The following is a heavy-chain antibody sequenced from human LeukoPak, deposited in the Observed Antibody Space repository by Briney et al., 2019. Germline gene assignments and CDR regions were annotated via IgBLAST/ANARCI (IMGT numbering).Heavy chain of an antibody. CDR2: INPSGGST. J-gene: IGHJ4*02. Sequence: ASVKVSCKASGYTFTSYYMHWVRQAPGQGLEWMGIINPSGGSTSYAQKFQGRVTMTRDTSTSTVYMELSSLRSEDTAVYYRARDVFPRDGYKNYFDYWGQGTLVTVSS. CDR1: GYTFTSYY. CDR3: ARDVFPRDGYKNYFDY. V-gene: IGHV1-46*03. D-gene: IGHD5-24*01.